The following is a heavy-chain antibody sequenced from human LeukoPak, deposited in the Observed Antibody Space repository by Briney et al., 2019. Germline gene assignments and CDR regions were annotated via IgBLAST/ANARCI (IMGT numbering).Heavy chain of an antibody. CDR3: AREAVAGTLDY. V-gene: IGHV4-30-4*01. Sequence: PSETLSLTCTVSGGSISSGDYYWSWIRQPPGKGLEWIGYIYYSGSTYYNPSLKSRVTISVDTSKNQFSLKLSSVTAADTAVYYCAREAVAGTLDYWGQGTLVTVSS. J-gene: IGHJ4*02. CDR1: GGSISSGDYY. D-gene: IGHD6-19*01. CDR2: IYYSGST.